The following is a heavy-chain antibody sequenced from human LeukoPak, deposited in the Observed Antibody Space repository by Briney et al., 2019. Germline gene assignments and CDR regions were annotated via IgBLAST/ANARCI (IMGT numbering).Heavy chain of an antibody. J-gene: IGHJ4*02. Sequence: GGSLRLSCAASGFTFSSYSMNWVRQAPGKGLEWVSSISSSSSYIYYADSVKGRFTISRDNAKNSLYLQMNSLRAEDTAVYYCARAFADGYNSSPFDCWGQGTLVTVSS. V-gene: IGHV3-21*01. CDR1: GFTFSSYS. CDR3: ARAFADGYNSSPFDC. D-gene: IGHD5-24*01. CDR2: ISSSSSYI.